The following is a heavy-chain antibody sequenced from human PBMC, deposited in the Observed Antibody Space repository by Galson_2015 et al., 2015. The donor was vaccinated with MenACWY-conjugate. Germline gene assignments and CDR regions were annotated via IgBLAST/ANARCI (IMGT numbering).Heavy chain of an antibody. CDR2: INAGNGNT. D-gene: IGHD2-15*01. CDR1: GYTFTSYA. V-gene: IGHV1-3*01. Sequence: SVKVSCKASGYTFTSYAMHWVRQAPGQRLEWMGWINAGNGNTKYSQKFQGRVTITRDTSASTAYMELSSLRSEDTAVYYCARARYCSGGSCYVKERLDYWGQGTLVTVSS. CDR3: ARARYCSGGSCYVKERLDY. J-gene: IGHJ4*02.